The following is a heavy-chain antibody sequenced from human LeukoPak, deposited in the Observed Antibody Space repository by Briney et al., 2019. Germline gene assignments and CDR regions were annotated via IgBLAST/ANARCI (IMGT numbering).Heavy chain of an antibody. Sequence: SEILSLTCTVSGGSISSSSYHWGWIRQPPGKGLEWIGSISYSGSTYYNPSLKSRVTISVDTSKNQLSLNLSSVTAADTAVYYYASRWGSSGSYKLDYWGQGTLVTVSS. CDR2: ISYSGST. V-gene: IGHV4-39*01. CDR1: GGSISSSSYH. CDR3: ASRWGSSGSYKLDY. D-gene: IGHD3-10*01. J-gene: IGHJ4*02.